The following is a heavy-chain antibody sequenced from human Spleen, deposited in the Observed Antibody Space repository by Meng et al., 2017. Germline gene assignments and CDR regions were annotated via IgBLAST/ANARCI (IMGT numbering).Heavy chain of an antibody. V-gene: IGHV3-23*01. CDR3: GGPCGGSGYCWFVY. Sequence: GESLKISCAASGFTVSHNYMSWVRQAPGEGLEWVSSISGSGGSTNYADSVKGRFTISRDNSKNTLYLQMNSLRAEDTAVYYCGGPCGGSGYCWFVYWGQGTLVTVSS. CDR1: GFTVSHNY. D-gene: IGHD3-22*01. J-gene: IGHJ4*02. CDR2: ISGSGGST.